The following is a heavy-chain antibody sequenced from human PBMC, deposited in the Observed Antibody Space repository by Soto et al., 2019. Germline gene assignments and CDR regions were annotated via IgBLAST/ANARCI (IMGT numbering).Heavy chain of an antibody. CDR3: TRDQRYSSSV. Sequence: PGGSLRLSCAASGFDFTNSWMHWVRQPPGKGLVWVSHVNSDGSITTYADSVKGRFTISRDKAKNTVYLQMNSLRVEDTAVYYCTRDQRYSSSVWGQGTLVTVSS. D-gene: IGHD5-18*01. CDR2: VNSDGSIT. CDR1: GFDFTNSW. V-gene: IGHV3-74*01. J-gene: IGHJ4*02.